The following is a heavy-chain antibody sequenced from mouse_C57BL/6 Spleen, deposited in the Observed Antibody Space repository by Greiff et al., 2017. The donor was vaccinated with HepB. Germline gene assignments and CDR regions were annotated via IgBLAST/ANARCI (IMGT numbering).Heavy chain of an antibody. V-gene: IGHV1-82*01. CDR1: GYAFSSSW. CDR2: IYPGDGDT. J-gene: IGHJ1*03. D-gene: IGHD2-5*01. CDR3: AYSNSWYFDV. Sequence: VKLMESGPELVKPGASVKISCKASGYAFSSSWMNWVKQRPGKGLEWIGRIYPGDGDTNYNGKFKGKATLTADKSSSTAYMQLSSLTSEDSAVYFCAYSNSWYFDVWGTGTTVTSPQ.